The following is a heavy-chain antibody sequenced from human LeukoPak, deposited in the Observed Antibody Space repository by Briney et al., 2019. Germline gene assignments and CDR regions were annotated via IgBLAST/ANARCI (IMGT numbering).Heavy chain of an antibody. CDR3: ARFCSGGSCPDY. CDR1: GGSFSGYY. CDR2: INHSGST. J-gene: IGHJ4*02. D-gene: IGHD2-15*01. Sequence: SETLSLTCAVYGGSFSGYYWSWIRQPPGKGLEWIGEINHSGSTNYNPSLKSRVTMAVDTSKNQVSLQLSSVTAADTAVYYCARFCSGGSCPDYWGQESLVTVSS. V-gene: IGHV4-34*01.